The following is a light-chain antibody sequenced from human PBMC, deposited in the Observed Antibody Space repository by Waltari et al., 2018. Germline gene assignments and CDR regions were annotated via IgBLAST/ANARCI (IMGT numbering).Light chain of an antibody. J-gene: IGLJ2*01. CDR1: RSPRNFNS. V-gene: IGLV2-8*01. CDR3: SLSGGINNFVV. Sequence: QSALTQPPPASGSPGQSVTISSTCARSPRNFNSVSWYQQPPGNAPKIIISGVPTRPSGVPERFSGSKSGNTASLTVSGLQVEDEAHYYCSLSGGINNFVVFGGGTKLTVL. CDR2: GVP.